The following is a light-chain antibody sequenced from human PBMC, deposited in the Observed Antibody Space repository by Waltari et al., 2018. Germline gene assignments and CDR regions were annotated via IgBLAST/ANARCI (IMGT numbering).Light chain of an antibody. CDR1: DIGSKS. Sequence: SYVLAQPPSVSVAPGVTARITRGGNDIGSKSVHWYQVKAGQAPVGVVSDDSDRPSGIPERFSASNSANTATLTISGVEAGDEADYYCQVWDSSSDHVVFGGGTKLTVL. V-gene: IGLV3-21*02. J-gene: IGLJ2*01. CDR2: DDS. CDR3: QVWDSSSDHVV.